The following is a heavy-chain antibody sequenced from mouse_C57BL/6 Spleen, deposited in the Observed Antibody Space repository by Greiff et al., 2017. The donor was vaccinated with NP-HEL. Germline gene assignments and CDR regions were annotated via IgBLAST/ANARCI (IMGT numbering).Heavy chain of an antibody. CDR3: ARGGFYYDSSHYFDY. CDR2: IHPNSGST. V-gene: IGHV1-64*01. Sequence: VQLQQPGAELVKPGASVKLSCKASGYTFTSYWMHWEKQRPGQGLEWIGMIHPNSGSTNYNEKFKSKATLTVDKSSSTAYMQLSSLTSEDSAVYYCARGGFYYDSSHYFDYWGQGTTLTVSS. D-gene: IGHD1-1*01. CDR1: GYTFTSYW. J-gene: IGHJ2*01.